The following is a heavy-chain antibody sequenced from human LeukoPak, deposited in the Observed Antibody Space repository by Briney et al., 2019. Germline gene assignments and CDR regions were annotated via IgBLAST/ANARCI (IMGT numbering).Heavy chain of an antibody. J-gene: IGHJ3*02. CDR3: ARVGWVPAAISI. Sequence: PSETLSLTCAVYGGSFSGYYWSWIRQPPGKGLEWIGEINHSGGTNYNPSLKSRVTISVDTSKNQFSLKLSSVTAADTAVYYCARVGWVPAAISIWGQGTMVTVSS. CDR1: GGSFSGYY. V-gene: IGHV4-34*01. CDR2: INHSGGT. D-gene: IGHD2-2*01.